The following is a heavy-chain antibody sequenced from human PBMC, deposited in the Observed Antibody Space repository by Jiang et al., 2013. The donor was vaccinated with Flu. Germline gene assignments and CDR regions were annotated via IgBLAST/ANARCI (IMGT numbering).Heavy chain of an antibody. CDR2: IIPILGIA. CDR3: ARDHYDSSGYYGY. Sequence: GASVKVSCKASGGTFSSYAISWVRQAPGQGLEWMGRIIPILGIANYAQKFQGRVTITADKSTSTAYMELSSLRSEDTAVYYCARDHYDSSGYYGYWGQGTLVTVSS. CDR1: GGTFSSYA. D-gene: IGHD3-22*01. V-gene: IGHV1-69*04. J-gene: IGHJ4*02.